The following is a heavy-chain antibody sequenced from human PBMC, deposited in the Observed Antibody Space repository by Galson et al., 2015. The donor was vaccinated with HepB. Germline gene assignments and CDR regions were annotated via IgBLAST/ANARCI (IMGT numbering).Heavy chain of an antibody. J-gene: IGHJ6*02. CDR2: MNPNSGNT. D-gene: IGHD4-11*01. Sequence: SVKVSCKASGYTFTSYDINWVRQATGQGLEWMGWMNPNSGNTGYAQKFQGRVTMTRNTSISTAYMELSSLRSEDTAVYYCARDFRVTTSLGDYYYGMDVWGQGTTVTVSS. V-gene: IGHV1-8*01. CDR3: ARDFRVTTSLGDYYYGMDV. CDR1: GYTFTSYD.